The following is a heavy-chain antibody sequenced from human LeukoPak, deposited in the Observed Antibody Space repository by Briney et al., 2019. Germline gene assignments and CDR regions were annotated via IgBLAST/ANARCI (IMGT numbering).Heavy chain of an antibody. CDR1: GGSISSFY. Sequence: SETLSLTCTVSGGSISSFYWSWIRQPPGKGLEWIGYVYYSGNTNYNPPLKSRLTMSVDTSKNQFSLKLSSVTAADTAVYYCASLWEYYFDYWGQGILVTVSS. CDR3: ASLWEYYFDY. J-gene: IGHJ4*02. V-gene: IGHV4-59*08. CDR2: VYYSGNT. D-gene: IGHD1-26*01.